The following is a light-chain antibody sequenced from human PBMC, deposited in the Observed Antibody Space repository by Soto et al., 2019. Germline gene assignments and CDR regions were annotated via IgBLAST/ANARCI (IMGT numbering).Light chain of an antibody. CDR2: DAS. CDR3: QQYDNLPLT. V-gene: IGKV1-33*01. CDR1: QDIKNY. Sequence: DIQMTQSPSSLSASVGDRVTITCQASQDIKNYLNWYQQKSGKAPKLLIYDASDLETGVPSRFSGSGSGTDFTFTINSLQPEXIATYYCQQYDNLPLTFGGGTXXEIK. J-gene: IGKJ4*01.